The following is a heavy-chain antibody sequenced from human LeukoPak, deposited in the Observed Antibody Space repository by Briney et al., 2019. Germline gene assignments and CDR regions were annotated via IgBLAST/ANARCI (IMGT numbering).Heavy chain of an antibody. CDR1: GGTFSSYA. CDR3: ARDPYYYGSGQDDY. D-gene: IGHD3-10*01. J-gene: IGHJ4*02. Sequence: ASVKVSCKASGGTFSSYAISWVRQAPGQGLEWMGRIIPILGIANYALKFQGRVTITADKSTSTAYMELSSLRSEDTAVYYCARDPYYYGSGQDDYWGQGTLVTVSS. CDR2: IIPILGIA. V-gene: IGHV1-69*04.